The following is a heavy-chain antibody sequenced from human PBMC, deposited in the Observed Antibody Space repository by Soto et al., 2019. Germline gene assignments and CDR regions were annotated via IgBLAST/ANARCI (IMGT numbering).Heavy chain of an antibody. J-gene: IGHJ6*04. CDR3: ARGSSYYDFWSGPKPDV. CDR1: GTTFPGYV. Sequence: GASVKVSCKASGTTFPGYVTTGWGKATGKGLEWMGWMNPNSGNTGYAQKFQGRVTMTRNTSISTAYMELSSLRSEDTAVYYCARGSSYYDFWSGPKPDVWGKGTTVTVSS. CDR2: MNPNSGNT. V-gene: IGHV1-8*01. D-gene: IGHD3-3*01.